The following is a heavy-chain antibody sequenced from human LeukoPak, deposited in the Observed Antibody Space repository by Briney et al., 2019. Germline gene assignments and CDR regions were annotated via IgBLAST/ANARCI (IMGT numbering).Heavy chain of an antibody. CDR2: IYSGGST. V-gene: IGHV3-53*01. CDR1: RFTFSSNY. Sequence: PGGSLRLSCAASRFTFSSNYMTWVRQAPGKGLEWVSVIYSGGSTYYSDSVKGRFTISRDNSKNTLYLQMNSLRAEDTAVYYCARDHYYDSNGYGFCCMDVWGKGTTVTVSS. J-gene: IGHJ6*03. CDR3: ARDHYYDSNGYGFCCMDV. D-gene: IGHD3-22*01.